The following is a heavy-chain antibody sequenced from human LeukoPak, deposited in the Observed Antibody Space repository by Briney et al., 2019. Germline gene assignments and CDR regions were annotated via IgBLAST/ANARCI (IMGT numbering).Heavy chain of an antibody. CDR2: ISYDGSNK. D-gene: IGHD3-22*01. Sequence: GRSLRLSCAASGFTFSSYAMHWVRQAPGKGLEWVAVISYDGSNKYYADSVKGRFTITRDNSKNTLYLQMNSLRAEDTAVYYCARVKERSYYYESSGYSFDYWGQGTLVTVSS. V-gene: IGHV3-30-3*01. J-gene: IGHJ4*02. CDR1: GFTFSSYA. CDR3: ARVKERSYYYESSGYSFDY.